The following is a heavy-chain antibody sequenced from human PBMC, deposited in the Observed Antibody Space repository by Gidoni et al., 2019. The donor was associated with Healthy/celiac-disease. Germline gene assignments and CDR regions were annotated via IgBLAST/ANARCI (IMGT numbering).Heavy chain of an antibody. CDR1: GFSLRNARMG. J-gene: IGHJ4*02. CDR3: ARFPMVRGVIIGAFDY. CDR2: IFSNDEK. Sequence: QVTLKESGPVLVKPTETLTLTCTVSGFSLRNARMGVSWIRQTPGKALEWLAHIFSNDEKSYSTSLKSRLTISKDTSKSQVVLTMTNMDPVDTATYYCARFPMVRGVIIGAFDYWGQGTLVTVSS. V-gene: IGHV2-26*01. D-gene: IGHD3-10*01.